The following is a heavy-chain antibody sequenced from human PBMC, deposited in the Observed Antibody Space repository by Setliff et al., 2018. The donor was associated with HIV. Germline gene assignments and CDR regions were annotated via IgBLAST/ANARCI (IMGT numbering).Heavy chain of an antibody. CDR1: EYTFTSRK. Sequence: ASVKVSCKASEYTFTSRKVHWVRQAPGQGLEWMGIITPRGGDANYEQKFQGRVTMTRNTSTSTVYMQMSSLKTEDTAVYYCISMGDFWSGYSPSPLYYYYGMDVWGQGTTVTVSS. V-gene: IGHV1-46*03. CDR2: ITPRGGDA. D-gene: IGHD3-3*01. CDR3: ISMGDFWSGYSPSPLYYYYGMDV. J-gene: IGHJ6*02.